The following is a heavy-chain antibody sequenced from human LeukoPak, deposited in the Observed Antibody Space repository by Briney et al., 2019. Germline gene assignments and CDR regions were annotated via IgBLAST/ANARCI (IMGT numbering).Heavy chain of an antibody. Sequence: GGSLRLSCAASGFTFDDYAMHWVRQAPGKGLEWVSGISWNSGSIGYADSVKGRFTISRDNAKNSLYLQMNSLRAEDTALYYCAKDRGYSYGYPDYWGQGTLVTVSS. V-gene: IGHV3-9*01. CDR3: AKDRGYSYGYPDY. CDR1: GFTFDDYA. D-gene: IGHD5-18*01. J-gene: IGHJ4*02. CDR2: ISWNSGSI.